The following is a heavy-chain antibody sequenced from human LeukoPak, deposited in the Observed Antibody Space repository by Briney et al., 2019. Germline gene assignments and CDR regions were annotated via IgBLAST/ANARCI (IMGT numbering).Heavy chain of an antibody. D-gene: IGHD4/OR15-4a*01. J-gene: IGHJ4*02. CDR3: ARPHDSMVVDY. V-gene: IGHV5-51*01. CDR1: GYSFTSYW. CDR2: IYPGDSDT. Sequence: EESLKISCKGSGYSFTSYWIGWVRQMPGKGLEWMGIIYPGDSDTRYSPSFQGQVTISADTSISTAYLQWSSLKASDTAMYYCARPHDSMVVDYWGQGTLVTVSS.